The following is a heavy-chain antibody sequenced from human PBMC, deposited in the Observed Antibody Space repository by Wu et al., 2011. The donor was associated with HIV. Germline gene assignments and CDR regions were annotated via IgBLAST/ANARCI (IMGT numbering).Heavy chain of an antibody. CDR2: ISAYNADT. Sequence: QIQLVQSGAEVQKPGASVTVSCKASGYTLISYGISWVRQAPGQGPEWMGWISAYNADTNYAQKFQGRVTITADKSTSTAYMELSSLRSEDTAVYYCAAGKAETGPYSLIDYWGQGTLVTVSS. V-gene: IGHV1-18*01. CDR3: AAGKAETGPYSLIDY. D-gene: IGHD2-15*01. J-gene: IGHJ4*02. CDR1: GYTLISYG.